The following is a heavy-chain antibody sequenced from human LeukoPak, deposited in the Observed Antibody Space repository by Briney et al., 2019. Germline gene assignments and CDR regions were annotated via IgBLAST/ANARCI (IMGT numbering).Heavy chain of an antibody. CDR1: GDSISRSDSY. V-gene: IGHV4-39*01. CDR2: LYYTGRT. CDR3: ARRRYYDGSGYLE. J-gene: IGHJ1*01. Sequence: SETLSLTCSVSGDSISRSDSYWDWIRQPPRKGLEWIGTLYYTGRTYYSPSLKSRLTMSVDTSNNQFSLNLRSVTAADTAVYYCARRRYYDGSGYLEWGQGTLLSVSS. D-gene: IGHD3-22*01.